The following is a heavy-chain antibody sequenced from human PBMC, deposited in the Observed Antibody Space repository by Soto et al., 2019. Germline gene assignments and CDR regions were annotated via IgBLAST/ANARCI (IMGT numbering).Heavy chain of an antibody. CDR2: IWYDGSNK. D-gene: IGHD3-22*01. CDR1: GFTFSSYG. Sequence: GGSLRLSCAASGFTFSSYGMHWVRQAPGKGLEWVAVIWYDGSNKYYADSVKGRFTISRDNSKNTLYLQMNSLRAEDTDVYYCARSPTLYYYDSSGYYLDYWGQGTLVTVSS. V-gene: IGHV3-33*01. CDR3: ARSPTLYYYDSSGYYLDY. J-gene: IGHJ4*02.